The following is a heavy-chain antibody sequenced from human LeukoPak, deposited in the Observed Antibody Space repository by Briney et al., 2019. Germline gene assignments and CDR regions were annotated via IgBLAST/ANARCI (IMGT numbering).Heavy chain of an antibody. V-gene: IGHV1-2*02. D-gene: IGHD4-11*01. Sequence: ASVKVSCKASGYTLTDYYIHWVRQAPGQGLEWMRWINPNSGVTNYAQKFQGRVTLTRDTPISTAYMEVSRLRSDDTAVYYCARAHMTTVTLGDYWGQGSLVTVSS. CDR3: ARAHMTTVTLGDY. CDR2: INPNSGVT. CDR1: GYTLTDYY. J-gene: IGHJ4*02.